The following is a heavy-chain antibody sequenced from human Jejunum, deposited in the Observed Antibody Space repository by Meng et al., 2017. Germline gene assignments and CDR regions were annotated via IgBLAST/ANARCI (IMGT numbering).Heavy chain of an antibody. D-gene: IGHD4-23*01. J-gene: IGHJ1*01. CDR3: ARATAGNSEYFQN. V-gene: IGHV4-31*03. CDR2: IHYSGGT. Sequence: QGHRQEPGPGLGKPAQTLSLTCTVSGGSMNSAGHYWSWIRQDPGKGLEWIGYIHYSGGTYYNPSLKSRVTISVDTSKNQFSLKLNSVSAADTAVYYCARATAGNSEYFQNWGQGTLVTVSS. CDR1: GGSMNSAGHY.